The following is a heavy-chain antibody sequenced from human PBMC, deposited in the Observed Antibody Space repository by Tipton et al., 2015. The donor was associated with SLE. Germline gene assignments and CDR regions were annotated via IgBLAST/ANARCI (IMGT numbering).Heavy chain of an antibody. CDR3: ARVGATITRPHYYYGMDV. Sequence: SLRLSCAASGFTFSSYWMHWVRQAPGKGLVWVSRINSDGSSTNYADSVKGRFTISRDNAKNTLYLQMNSLRAEDTAVYYCARVGATITRPHYYYGMDVWGQGTTVTVSS. CDR1: GFTFSSYW. CDR2: INSDGSST. V-gene: IGHV3-74*01. D-gene: IGHD6-6*01. J-gene: IGHJ6*02.